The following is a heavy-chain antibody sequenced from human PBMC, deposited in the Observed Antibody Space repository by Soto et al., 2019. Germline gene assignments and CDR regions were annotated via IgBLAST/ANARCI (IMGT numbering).Heavy chain of an antibody. V-gene: IGHV1-46*03. CDR2: INPSDKTT. CDR1: GYTLTNYY. J-gene: IGHJ5*01. D-gene: IGHD2-2*03. CDR3: ARAWAGHCSPISCPADS. Sequence: ASVKVSCKASGYTLTNYYMHWVRQAPGQGLEWMGIINPSDKTTSYAQKFQGRVTMTSDTSTSTVYMELSSLRSEDTAVYYCARAWAGHCSPISCPADSSGTGSLAIVAS.